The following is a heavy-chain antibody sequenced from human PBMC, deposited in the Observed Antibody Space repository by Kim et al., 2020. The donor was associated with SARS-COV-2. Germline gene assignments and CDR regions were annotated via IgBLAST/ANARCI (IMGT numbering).Heavy chain of an antibody. V-gene: IGHV3-53*04. J-gene: IGHJ6*03. CDR3: ARGLLWFGELRPSYMDV. D-gene: IGHD3-10*01. Sequence: VKGRFTISRHNSKNTLYLQMNSLRAEDTAVYYCARGLLWFGELRPSYMDVWGKGTTVTVSS.